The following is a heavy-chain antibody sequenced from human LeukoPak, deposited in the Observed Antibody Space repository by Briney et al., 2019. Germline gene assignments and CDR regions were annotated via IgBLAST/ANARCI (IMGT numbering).Heavy chain of an antibody. CDR3: AKDRGSLGSRLN. V-gene: IGHV3-43*01. D-gene: IGHD3-10*01. CDR1: GFTFDDYT. CDR2: ISWDGGST. Sequence: GGSLRLSCAASGFTFDDYTMHWVRQAPGKGLEWVSLISWDGGSTYYADSVKGRFTISRDNSKNTLYLQMNSLRAEDTAVYYCAKDRGSLGSRLNWGQGTLVTVSS. J-gene: IGHJ4*02.